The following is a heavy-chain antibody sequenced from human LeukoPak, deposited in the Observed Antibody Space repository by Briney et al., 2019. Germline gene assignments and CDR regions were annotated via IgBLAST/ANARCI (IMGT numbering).Heavy chain of an antibody. D-gene: IGHD2-15*01. CDR1: GGSISSSSYY. CDR2: IYYSGST. Sequence: PSETLSLTCTVSGGSISSSSYYWGWIRQPPGKGLEWIGSIYYSGSTYYNPFLKSRVTISVDTSKNQFSLKLSSVTAADTAVYYCARAATPDEGWFDPWGQGTLVTVSS. CDR3: ARAATPDEGWFDP. J-gene: IGHJ5*02. V-gene: IGHV4-39*01.